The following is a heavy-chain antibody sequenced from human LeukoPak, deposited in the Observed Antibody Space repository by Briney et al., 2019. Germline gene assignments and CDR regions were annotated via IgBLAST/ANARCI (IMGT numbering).Heavy chain of an antibody. Sequence: SETLSLTCTVSGGSISSHYRSWIRQPPGKGLEWIGYIYYSGSTNYNPSLKSRVTISVDTSKNQFSLKLSSVTAADTAVYYCARESGITVAGFDPWGQGTLVTVSS. D-gene: IGHD1-14*01. J-gene: IGHJ5*02. V-gene: IGHV4-59*11. CDR1: GGSISSHY. CDR3: ARESGITVAGFDP. CDR2: IYYSGST.